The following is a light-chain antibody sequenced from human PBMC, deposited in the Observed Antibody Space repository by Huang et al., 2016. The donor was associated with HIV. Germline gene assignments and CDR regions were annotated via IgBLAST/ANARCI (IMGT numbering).Light chain of an antibody. Sequence: DIVMTQSPDSLTVSLGERATINCKSSQSILHTSKNNNCLSWFQQKPRQPPKLLMHWASTRESGVPDRFSGSGSGTDFTLTINGLQAEDVAVYYCQQYFSTPRTFGQGTRVEIK. V-gene: IGKV4-1*01. CDR3: QQYFSTPRT. CDR1: QSILHTSKNNNC. CDR2: WAS. J-gene: IGKJ1*01.